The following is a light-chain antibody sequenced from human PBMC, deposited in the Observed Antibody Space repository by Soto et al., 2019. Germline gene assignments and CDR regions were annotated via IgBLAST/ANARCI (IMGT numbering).Light chain of an antibody. CDR3: QHHDSYPLT. Sequence: DIQLTQSPSFLSASVGDRVTITCRASQGINNYLAWYQQQPGKAPKLLIYAASTLQSGVPSRFSGSGSGTEFTLTITTLQHDDFATYYCQHHDSYPLTFGGGTKVEIK. CDR2: AAS. J-gene: IGKJ4*01. V-gene: IGKV1-9*01. CDR1: QGINNY.